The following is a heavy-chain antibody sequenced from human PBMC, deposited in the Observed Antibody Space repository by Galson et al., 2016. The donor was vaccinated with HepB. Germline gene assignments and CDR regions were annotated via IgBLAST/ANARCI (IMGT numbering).Heavy chain of an antibody. CDR2: ISFDGSNK. Sequence: SLRLSCAASGFTFSTYGMHWVRQAPGKGLEWVAVISFDGSNKYHADSVKGRFPISRANSKSTLYLQMNSLRAEDTAVYYYAKCHSSPWEYYYYAMDVWGLGTTVTGSS. V-gene: IGHV3-30*18. CDR1: GFTFSTYG. D-gene: IGHD6-19*01. J-gene: IGHJ6*02. CDR3: AKCHSSPWEYYYYAMDV.